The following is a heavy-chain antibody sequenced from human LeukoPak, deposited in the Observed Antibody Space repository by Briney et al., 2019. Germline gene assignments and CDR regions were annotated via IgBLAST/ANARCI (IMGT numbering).Heavy chain of an antibody. CDR3: ARLGDIVATILDY. J-gene: IGHJ4*02. CDR2: IYHSGST. V-gene: IGHV4-38-2*01. D-gene: IGHD5-12*01. Sequence: PSETLSLTCAVSGYSISSGYYWGWIRQPPGKGLEWIGSIYHSGSTYYNPSLKSRVTISVDTSKNQFSPKLSSVTATDTAVYYCARLGDIVATILDYWGQGTLVTVSS. CDR1: GYSISSGYY.